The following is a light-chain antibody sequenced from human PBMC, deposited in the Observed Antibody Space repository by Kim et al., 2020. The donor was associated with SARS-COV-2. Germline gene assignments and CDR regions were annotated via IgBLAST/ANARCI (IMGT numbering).Light chain of an antibody. CDR1: QNISSTY. CDR2: GAS. V-gene: IGKV3-20*01. CDR3: HQYGRSYS. Sequence: EIVLTQFPGTLSLSPGEGATLSCRASQNISSTYLAWYQQKPGQAPRLLIYGASNRATGIPNRFSGSGSGTDFTLTISRLEPEDFAVYSCHQYGRSYSFGQGTDLEI. J-gene: IGKJ2*03.